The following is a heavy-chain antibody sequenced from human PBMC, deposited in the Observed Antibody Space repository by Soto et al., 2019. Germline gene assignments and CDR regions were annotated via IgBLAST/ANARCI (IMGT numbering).Heavy chain of an antibody. V-gene: IGHV3-7*05. CDR2: IKEDGSEK. Sequence: GGSLRLSCGASGFTFSTYWMNWVRQSPGKGLEWVANIKEDGSEKNYVESVKGRFTISRDNAKNSLHLQMNSLRAEDTAVYYCVRLSSNYYNSAGTPYNPLDHWGQGTLVTVSS. D-gene: IGHD3-22*01. CDR1: GFTFSTYW. CDR3: VRLSSNYYNSAGTPYNPLDH. J-gene: IGHJ4*02.